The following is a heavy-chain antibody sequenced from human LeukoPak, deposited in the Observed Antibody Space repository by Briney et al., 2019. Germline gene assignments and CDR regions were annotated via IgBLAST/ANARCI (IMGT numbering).Heavy chain of an antibody. CDR2: IKQDGSEK. CDR3: ARDGYNFHY. V-gene: IGHV3-7*03. D-gene: IGHD5-24*01. CDR1: GFTFGKYW. Sequence: GGSLRLSCVASGFTFGKYWMSWVRQAPGKGLEWVANIKQDGSEKYYVDSVKGRFIISRDNAKNSLYLQMNSLRVEDTAVYYCARDGYNFHYWGQGTLVTVSS. J-gene: IGHJ4*02.